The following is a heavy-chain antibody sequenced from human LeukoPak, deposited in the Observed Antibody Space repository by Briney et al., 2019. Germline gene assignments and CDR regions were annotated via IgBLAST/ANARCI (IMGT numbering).Heavy chain of an antibody. CDR3: ARLFNFYGSGTYYPFDS. J-gene: IGHJ4*02. CDR2: VDLNGGST. Sequence: GGSLRLSCAASGFTFPDHGMSWVRLAPGKGLEWVSGVDLNGGSTHYADSVKGRFTISRDNAKNSLYLQMNTLRAEDTALYYCARLFNFYGSGTYYPFDSWGQGALVTVSS. D-gene: IGHD3-10*01. CDR1: GFTFPDHG. V-gene: IGHV3-20*04.